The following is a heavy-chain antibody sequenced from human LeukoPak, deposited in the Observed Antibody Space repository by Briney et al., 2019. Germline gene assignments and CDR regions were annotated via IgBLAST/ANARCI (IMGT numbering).Heavy chain of an antibody. CDR3: ARSASGSSYGMDV. D-gene: IGHD6-25*01. CDR2: IYKGGRP. J-gene: IGHJ6*02. CDR1: GGSITIDY. Sequence: SETLPLTCTVSGGSITIDYFNWIRQPPGKGLEWVGYIYKGGRPDYNLSLKSRVTISVDASKNQLSLKLSSVTAADTAVYYCARSASGSSYGMDVWGQGTTVTVSS. V-gene: IGHV4-59*01.